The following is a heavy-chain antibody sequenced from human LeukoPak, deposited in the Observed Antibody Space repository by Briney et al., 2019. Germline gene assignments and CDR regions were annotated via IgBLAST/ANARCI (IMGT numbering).Heavy chain of an antibody. CDR3: AKGTTVTTVAYFDY. D-gene: IGHD4-17*01. CDR1: GFTFSSYG. CDR2: ISYDGSNK. V-gene: IGHV3-30*18. Sequence: GGSLSLSCAASGFTFSSYGMHWVRQAPGKGLEWVAVISYDGSNKYYADSVKGRFTISRDNSKNTLYLQMNSLRAEDTAVYYCAKGTTVTTVAYFDYWGQGTLVTVSS. J-gene: IGHJ4*02.